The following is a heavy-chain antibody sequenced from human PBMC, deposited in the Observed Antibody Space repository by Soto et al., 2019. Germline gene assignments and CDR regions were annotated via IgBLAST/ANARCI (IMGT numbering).Heavy chain of an antibody. CDR2: IHYSGST. CDR1: GGSISSGDYY. Sequence: SETLSLTCTVSGGSISSGDYYWSWIRQPPGKGLEWIGYIHYSGSTYYNPSLKSRVTISVDTSKNQFSLKLSSVTAADTAVYYCARGSPGNYDFWSGYYNGNWFDPWGQGTLVTVSS. J-gene: IGHJ5*02. V-gene: IGHV4-30-4*01. D-gene: IGHD3-3*01. CDR3: ARGSPGNYDFWSGYYNGNWFDP.